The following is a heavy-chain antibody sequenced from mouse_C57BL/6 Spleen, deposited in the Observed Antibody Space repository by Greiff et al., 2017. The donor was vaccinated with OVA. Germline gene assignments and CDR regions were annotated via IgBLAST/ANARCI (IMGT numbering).Heavy chain of an antibody. CDR2: IDPETGGT. J-gene: IGHJ2*01. CDR3: TRSGATVANFDD. CDR1: GYTFTDYE. D-gene: IGHD1-1*01. Sequence: VQLQQSGAELVRPGASVTLSCKASGYTFTDYEMHWVKQTPVHGLEWIGAIDPETGGTAYNQKFKGKAILTADKSSSTAYMELRSLTSEDSAVYYCTRSGATVANFDDWGQGTTRTVSS. V-gene: IGHV1-15*01.